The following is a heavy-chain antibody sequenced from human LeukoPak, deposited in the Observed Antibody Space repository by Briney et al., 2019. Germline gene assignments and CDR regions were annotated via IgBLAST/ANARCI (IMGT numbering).Heavy chain of an antibody. CDR2: IYPNSDGGT. Sequence: ASVKVSCKASGYTFTGYYMHWVRQAPGRGLEWMGWIYPNSDGGTRYAQKFQGRVTMTRDTSVTTAYMDLNTLTSDDTAVYYCARGGRSVADPFQIWGQGTMVTVSS. V-gene: IGHV1-2*02. CDR3: ARGGRSVADPFQI. D-gene: IGHD6-19*01. J-gene: IGHJ3*02. CDR1: GYTFTGYY.